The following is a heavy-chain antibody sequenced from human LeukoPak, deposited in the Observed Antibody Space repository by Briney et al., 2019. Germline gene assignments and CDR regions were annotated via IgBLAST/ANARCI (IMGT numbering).Heavy chain of an antibody. V-gene: IGHV4-59*08. CDR2: IFYSGST. CDR3: ARQIASPTYYYYYFGMDV. CDR1: GDSISSYY. D-gene: IGHD2-2*01. Sequence: PSETLSLTCTVSGDSISSYYWSWIRQPPGKGLEWIGYIFYSGSTNYNSSLKSRVTISVDTPKNQFSLKLSSVTAADTAVYYCARQIASPTYYYYYFGMDVWGQGTTVTVSS. J-gene: IGHJ6*02.